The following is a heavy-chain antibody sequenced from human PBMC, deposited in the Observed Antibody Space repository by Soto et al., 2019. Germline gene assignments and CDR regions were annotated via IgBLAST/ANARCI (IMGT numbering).Heavy chain of an antibody. J-gene: IGHJ5*02. V-gene: IGHV3-53*01. CDR3: ARELGGSWYNWFDP. Sequence: PGGSLRLASAVSGFTVSSNSITWVRQAPGQGLEWVSVLHSDVSTYYVDSVKGRFVISRDNSKNTVYLQMNSLRAEDTAIYYCARELGGSWYNWFDPWGQGTLVTVSS. CDR1: GFTVSSNS. CDR2: LHSDVST. D-gene: IGHD2-15*01.